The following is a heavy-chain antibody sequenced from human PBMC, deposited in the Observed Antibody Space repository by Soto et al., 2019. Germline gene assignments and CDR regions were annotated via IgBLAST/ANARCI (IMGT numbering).Heavy chain of an antibody. D-gene: IGHD1-26*01. CDR3: AKKYSGNYPFDY. CDR2: IGVSGGDI. V-gene: IGHV3-23*01. J-gene: IGHJ4*02. CDR1: AFPFSIYA. Sequence: GGSLRLSCAASAFPFSIYAMALVRQSPGKGLEWVSSIGVSGGDISYADSVKGRFTISRDNSKNTLYLQMDSLRAEDTAIYYCAKKYSGNYPFDYWGQGTLVTVSS.